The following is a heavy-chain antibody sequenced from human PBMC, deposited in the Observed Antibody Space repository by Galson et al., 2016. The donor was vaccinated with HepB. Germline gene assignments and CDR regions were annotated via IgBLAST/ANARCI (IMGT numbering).Heavy chain of an antibody. CDR3: ARSTSDYFYNYGMDV. D-gene: IGHD3-3*01. CDR2: IDWDEDT. Sequence: PALVKPTQTLALTCTFSGFSLSTSSMCVTWIRQPPGKALEWLARIDWDEDTYYSRSLRTRLTISKDTFKNQVVLTMTNMDPVDTGTYYCARSTSDYFYNYGMDVWGQGTTVTISS. V-gene: IGHV2-70*11. J-gene: IGHJ6*02. CDR1: GFSLSTSSMC.